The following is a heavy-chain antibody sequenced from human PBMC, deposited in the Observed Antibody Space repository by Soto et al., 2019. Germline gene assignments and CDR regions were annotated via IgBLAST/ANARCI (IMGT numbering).Heavy chain of an antibody. Sequence: SLRLSCAASGFTFDDYAMHWVRQAPGKGLEWVSGISWNSGSIGYADSVKGRFTISRDNAKNSLYLQMNSLRAEDTALYYCAKGLEYSSSSPFDYWGQGTRGTVSA. V-gene: IGHV3-9*01. CDR3: AKGLEYSSSSPFDY. CDR1: GFTFDDYA. D-gene: IGHD6-6*01. J-gene: IGHJ4*02. CDR2: ISWNSGSI.